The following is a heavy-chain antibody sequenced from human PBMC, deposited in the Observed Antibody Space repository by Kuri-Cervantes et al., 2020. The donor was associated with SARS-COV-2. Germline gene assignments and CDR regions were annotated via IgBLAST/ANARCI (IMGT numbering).Heavy chain of an antibody. D-gene: IGHD6-19*01. CDR1: GFTFSSYA. CDR3: FSSGWSRGDY. CDR2: ISSNGAT. Sequence: GGSLRPSCSASGFTFSSYAMHWVRQAPGKGLGYVSAISSNGATYYAGSVKGRFTISRDNPKNTMYLQMSSLRTEDTAIYHGFSSGWSRGDYWGHGTLVTVSS. J-gene: IGHJ4*01. V-gene: IGHV3-64D*06.